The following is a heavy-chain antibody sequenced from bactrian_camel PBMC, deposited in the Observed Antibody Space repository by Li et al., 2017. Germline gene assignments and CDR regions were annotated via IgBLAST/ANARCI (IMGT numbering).Heavy chain of an antibody. CDR1: GNIDDSIV. J-gene: IGHJ4*01. CDR3: AFRHGYYCYSESWTREYDY. Sequence: VQLVESGGGSVQAGGSLTLSCAASGNIDDSIVMAWFRQAPGKERETVASMRWDGSTTYADSVKGRFTISRDNAKNTLYLEMNSLKPEDTAMYYCAFRHGYYCYSESWTREYDYRGQGTQVTVS. D-gene: IGHD3*01. CDR2: MRWDGST. V-gene: IGHV3S55*01.